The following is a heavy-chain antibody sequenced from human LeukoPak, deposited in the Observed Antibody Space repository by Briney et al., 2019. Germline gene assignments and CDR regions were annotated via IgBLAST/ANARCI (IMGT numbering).Heavy chain of an antibody. CDR2: SYYSWST. J-gene: IGHJ3*02. D-gene: IGHD3-16*02. Sequence: SETLSLTCTVSGGSISSNYWSWIWQPPAQGLEWVGYSYYSWSTNTNYNPSLKSRATISVDTSKNQFSLKLSSVTAADTAVYYCARDLRYDYVWGSYRSGAFDIWGQGTMVTVSS. CDR1: GGSISSNY. V-gene: IGHV4-59*12. CDR3: ARDLRYDYVWGSYRSGAFDI.